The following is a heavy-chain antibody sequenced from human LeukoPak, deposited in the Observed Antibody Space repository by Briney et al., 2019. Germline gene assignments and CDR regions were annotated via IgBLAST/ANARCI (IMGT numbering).Heavy chain of an antibody. CDR1: FTSYD. D-gene: IGHD2-8*01. CDR3: AREWVDY. J-gene: IGHJ4*02. V-gene: IGHV1-8*03. Sequence: FTSYDXXXXXXXXXQGGAWMGWMNPNSADTGYAQKFQGTVSITRNTSISTAYMEVSSLRSEDSAVYYCAREWVDYWGQGTLVTVSS. CDR2: MNPNSADT.